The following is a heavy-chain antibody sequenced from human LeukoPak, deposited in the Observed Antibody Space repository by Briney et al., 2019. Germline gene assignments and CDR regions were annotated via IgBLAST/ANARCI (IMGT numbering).Heavy chain of an antibody. Sequence: GSSVKVSCKASGGTFSSYTISWVRQAPGQGLEWMGRIIPILGIANYAQKFQGRVTITTDESTSTAYMELSSLRSEDTAVYYCARHGDGGPKSYYFDYWGQGTLVTVSS. J-gene: IGHJ4*02. CDR1: GGTFSSYT. CDR2: IIPILGIA. D-gene: IGHD2-15*01. CDR3: ARHGDGGPKSYYFDY. V-gene: IGHV1-69*02.